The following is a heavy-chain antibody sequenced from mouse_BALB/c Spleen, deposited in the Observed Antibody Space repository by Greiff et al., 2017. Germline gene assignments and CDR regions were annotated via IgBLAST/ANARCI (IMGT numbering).Heavy chain of an antibody. CDR1: DYAFSSYW. V-gene: IGHV1-80*01. J-gene: IGHJ1*01. CDR2: IYPGDGDT. D-gene: IGHD2-1*01. Sequence: QVQLKESGAELVRPGSSVKISCKASDYAFSSYWMNWVKQRPGQGLEWIGQIYPGDGDTNYSGKFKGKATLTADKSSRTAYMQLSSLTSEDSAVYFCARNYRDWYFDVWGAGTTVTVAS. CDR3: ARNYRDWYFDV.